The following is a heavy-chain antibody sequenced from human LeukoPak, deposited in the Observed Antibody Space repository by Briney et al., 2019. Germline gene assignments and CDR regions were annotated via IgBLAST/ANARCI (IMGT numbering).Heavy chain of an antibody. V-gene: IGHV4-34*01. CDR1: GGSFNNSY. D-gene: IGHD6-13*01. CDR3: ARVVGSSSWRTSEYFDY. Sequence: SETLSLTCAAYGGSFNNSYWTWIRQSPGKRLEWIGEINHNGTTRYNKPLKSRVTISIDTSKNQFSLKLSSVTAADTAVYYCARVVGSSSWRTSEYFDYWGQGTLVTVSS. J-gene: IGHJ4*02. CDR2: INHNGTT.